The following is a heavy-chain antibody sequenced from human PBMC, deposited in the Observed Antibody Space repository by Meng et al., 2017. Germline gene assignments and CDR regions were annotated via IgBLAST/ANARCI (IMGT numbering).Heavy chain of an antibody. V-gene: IGHV4-34*01. J-gene: IGHJ4*02. CDR3: ARGRYFDWLSYRYYFDY. Sequence: QVQPQRWGAGLLKPSETLSLTCAVYGGSFSGYYWSWIRQPPGKGLEWIGEINHSGSTNYNPSLKSRVTISVDTSKNQFSLKLSSVTAADTAVYYCARGRYFDWLSYRYYFDYWGQGTLVTVSS. D-gene: IGHD3-9*01. CDR2: INHSGST. CDR1: GGSFSGYY.